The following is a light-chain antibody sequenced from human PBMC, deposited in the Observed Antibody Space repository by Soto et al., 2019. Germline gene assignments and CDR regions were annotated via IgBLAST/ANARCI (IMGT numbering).Light chain of an antibody. J-gene: IGLJ2*01. CDR3: AAWDDSLSGVV. V-gene: IGLV2-14*01. Sequence: QSALTQPASVSGSPGQSITIPCTGTSSDVGGYKYVSWYQQVPGKVPKLIIFEVHNRPSGISNRFSGSKSGNTASLAIGGLRSEDEADYYCAAWDDSLSGVVFGGGTKLTVL. CDR1: SSDVGGYKY. CDR2: EVH.